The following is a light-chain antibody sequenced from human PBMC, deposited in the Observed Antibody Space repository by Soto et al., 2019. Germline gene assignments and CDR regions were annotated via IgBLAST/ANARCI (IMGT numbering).Light chain of an antibody. Sequence: QLVLTQPASVSASPGQSITISCTGTSSDVGGFNFVSWYQQHPGKPPKLIIYDVATRPSGVSNRFSGSKSGSTASLIISRLQTEDEADYYCVSFTSSTTYVFGSGTKLTVL. CDR1: SSDVGGFNF. J-gene: IGLJ1*01. CDR2: DVA. CDR3: VSFTSSTTYV. V-gene: IGLV2-14*03.